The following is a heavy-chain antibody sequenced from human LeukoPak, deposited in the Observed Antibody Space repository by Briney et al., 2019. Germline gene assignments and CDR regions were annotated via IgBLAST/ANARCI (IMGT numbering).Heavy chain of an antibody. CDR2: INSDGINT. V-gene: IGHV3-74*01. Sequence: PGGSLRLSCAASGFTFSNYWMHWVRQAPGKGLVWVSRINSDGINTSYADSVKGRFTISRDNAKNTLNLQMNSLRAEDTAVYYCAKDRPPIDSSSWYVGFQHWGQGTLVTVSS. CDR1: GFTFSNYW. J-gene: IGHJ1*01. CDR3: AKDRPPIDSSSWYVGFQH. D-gene: IGHD6-13*01.